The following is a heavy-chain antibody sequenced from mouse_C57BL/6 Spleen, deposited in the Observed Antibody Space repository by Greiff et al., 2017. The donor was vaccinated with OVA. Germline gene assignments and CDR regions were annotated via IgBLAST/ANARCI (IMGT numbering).Heavy chain of an antibody. D-gene: IGHD1-1*01. CDR1: GFTFSDYG. CDR3: GRGYYGCGDWYFAV. CDR2: ISSGSSTI. V-gene: IGHV5-17*01. Sequence: DVKLVESGGGLVKPGGSLKLSCAASGFTFSDYGLHWVRRAPETRMEWDAYISSGSSTIYYADTVKGRFTISKDNAKNTLFLQRTSLRSEDTAMYYCGRGYYGCGDWYFAVWGTGTTVTVSS. J-gene: IGHJ1*03.